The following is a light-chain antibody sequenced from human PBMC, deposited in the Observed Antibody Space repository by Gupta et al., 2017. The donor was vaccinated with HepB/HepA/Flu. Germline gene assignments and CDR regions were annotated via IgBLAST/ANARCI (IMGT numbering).Light chain of an antibody. CDR1: KLGDKY. Sequence: SYEVTQPPSVSVSPAQTASITGSGDKLGDKYSFWYQQKPGQSPILVIYQNTKRPSGIPERFSGSNSGNTATLTISGTQAMDEADYYCQTWDSSTVVFGGGTKLTVL. CDR2: QNT. V-gene: IGLV3-1*01. CDR3: QTWDSSTVV. J-gene: IGLJ3*02.